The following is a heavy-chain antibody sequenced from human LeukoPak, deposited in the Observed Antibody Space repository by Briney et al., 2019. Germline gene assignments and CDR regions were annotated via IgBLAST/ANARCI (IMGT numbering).Heavy chain of an antibody. Sequence: ASVKVSCKAPGYTFTGYYMHWVRQAPGQGLEWMGWINPNSGGTNYAQKFQGRVTMTRDTSNSTAYMELSRLRSDDTAVYYCARWIHCSSTSCSYYFDYWGQGTLVTVSS. CDR1: GYTFTGYY. D-gene: IGHD2-2*01. J-gene: IGHJ4*02. CDR2: INPNSGGT. CDR3: ARWIHCSSTSCSYYFDY. V-gene: IGHV1-2*02.